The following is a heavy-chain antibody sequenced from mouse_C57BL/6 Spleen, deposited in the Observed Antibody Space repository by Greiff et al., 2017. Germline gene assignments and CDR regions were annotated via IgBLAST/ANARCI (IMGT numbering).Heavy chain of an antibody. Sequence: EVQGVESGGGLVKPGGSLKLSCAASGFTFSSYAMSWVRQTPEKRLEWVATISDGGSYTYYPDNVKGRFTISRDNAKNNLYLQMSHLKSEDTAMYYCARVYYSNYYYFDYWGQGTTLTVSS. D-gene: IGHD2-5*01. CDR3: ARVYYSNYYYFDY. V-gene: IGHV5-4*01. CDR1: GFTFSSYA. J-gene: IGHJ2*01. CDR2: ISDGGSYT.